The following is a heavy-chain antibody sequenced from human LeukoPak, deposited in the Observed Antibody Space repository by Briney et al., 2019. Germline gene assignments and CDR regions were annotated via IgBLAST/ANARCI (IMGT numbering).Heavy chain of an antibody. CDR1: VYTFTSYD. D-gene: IGHD3-16*01. CDR3: AKDAALYPFFFDY. J-gene: IGHJ4*02. Sequence: ASVKVSCKASVYTFTSYDINWVRQATGQGLEWMGWMNPNSGNTGYAQKFQGRVTMTRNTPISTAYMELSSLRSEDTAVYYCAKDAALYPFFFDYWGQGTLVTVSS. CDR2: MNPNSGNT. V-gene: IGHV1-8*01.